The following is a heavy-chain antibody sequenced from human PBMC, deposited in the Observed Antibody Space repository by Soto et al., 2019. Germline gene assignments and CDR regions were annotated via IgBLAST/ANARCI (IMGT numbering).Heavy chain of an antibody. CDR1: GFSFTSYS. CDR2: INAGRGKT. V-gene: IGHV1-3*01. D-gene: IGHD4-17*01. J-gene: IGHJ4*02. Sequence: QGQLVQSGAEVKKPGASVKVSCGTSGFSFTSYSFHWVRQAPAQGLQWMGWINAGRGKTKYSQQFQGRVTFTWDTSASTLYMELSRLTSEDTSVFYCARWIDNGYFDYWGQGTLVTVSA. CDR3: ARWIDNGYFDY.